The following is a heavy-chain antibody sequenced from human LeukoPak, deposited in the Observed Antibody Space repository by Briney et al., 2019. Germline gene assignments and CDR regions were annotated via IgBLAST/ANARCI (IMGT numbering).Heavy chain of an antibody. V-gene: IGHV4-39*07. CDR1: GGSISSSSYY. CDR2: IYYSGST. J-gene: IGHJ3*02. Sequence: SETLSLTCTVSGGSISSSSYYWGWIRQPPGKGLEWIGSIYYSGSTNYNPSLKSRITISVDTSKNQFSLKLSSVTAADTAMYYCARGGYCTSASCYGDDAFDIWGQGTMVTVSS. D-gene: IGHD2-2*01. CDR3: ARGGYCTSASCYGDDAFDI.